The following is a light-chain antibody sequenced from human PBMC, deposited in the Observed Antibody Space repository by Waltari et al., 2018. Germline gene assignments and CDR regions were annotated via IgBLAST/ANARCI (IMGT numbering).Light chain of an antibody. CDR3: QAWDSTIDVL. CDR1: NLGDKY. V-gene: IGLV3-1*01. J-gene: IGLJ2*01. CDR2: EDK. Sequence: SHELTQPPSVSVSPGQTASIACSGDNLGDKYVSWYQQRPGQSPVVVMYEDKKRPSGIPERFSGSNSGNTATLTISETQALDEADYYCQAWDSTIDVLFGGGTKLTVL.